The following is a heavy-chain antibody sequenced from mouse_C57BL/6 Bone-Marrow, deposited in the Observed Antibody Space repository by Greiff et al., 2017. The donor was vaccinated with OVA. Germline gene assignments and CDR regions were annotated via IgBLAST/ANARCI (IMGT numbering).Heavy chain of an antibody. Sequence: EVQLQQSGAELVRPGASVKLSCTASGFNIKDDYMHWVKQRPDQGLEWIGWIDPENGDTEYASKFQGKATITADTSSNTAYLQLSSLTSEDTAVYYCTFYYGSSYDYAMDYWGQGTSVTVSS. V-gene: IGHV14-4*01. CDR2: IDPENGDT. CDR1: GFNIKDDY. CDR3: TFYYGSSYDYAMDY. J-gene: IGHJ4*01. D-gene: IGHD1-1*01.